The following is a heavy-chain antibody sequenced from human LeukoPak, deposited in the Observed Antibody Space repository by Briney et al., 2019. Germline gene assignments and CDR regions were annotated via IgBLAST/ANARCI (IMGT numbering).Heavy chain of an antibody. CDR1: GAPISSGGYS. Sequence: SETLSLTCAVSGAPISSGGYSWNWVRQTPGKGLEWIGYTYHSGSPRYNPSLESRVTISADRSKNQFSLSLTSVTAADTATYYCVRATSAYDSGHMDVWGQGTTVTVSS. V-gene: IGHV4-30-2*01. J-gene: IGHJ6*02. CDR2: TYHSGSP. D-gene: IGHD5-12*01. CDR3: VRATSAYDSGHMDV.